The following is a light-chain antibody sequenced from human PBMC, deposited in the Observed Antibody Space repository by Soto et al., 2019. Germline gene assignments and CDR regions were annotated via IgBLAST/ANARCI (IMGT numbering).Light chain of an antibody. CDR3: CSYAGSGFF. Sequence: QSALTQPRSVSGAPGQSVAISCTGTSSDVGAYDYVSWYQQHPGLAPNLMIYDVNKRPSGVPDRFSGSKSGNTASLTISGLQAEDEADYYCCSYAGSGFFFGTGTKLTVL. CDR1: SSDVGAYDY. CDR2: DVN. V-gene: IGLV2-11*01. J-gene: IGLJ1*01.